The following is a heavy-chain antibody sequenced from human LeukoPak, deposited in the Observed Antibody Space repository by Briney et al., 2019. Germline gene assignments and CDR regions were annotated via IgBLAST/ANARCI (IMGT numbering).Heavy chain of an antibody. CDR1: GFTFRNYA. J-gene: IGHJ4*02. D-gene: IGHD3-10*01. V-gene: IGHV3-64*01. Sequence: PGGCLRLSCAASGFTFRNYAMHWVRQAPGKGLEYVSPISDNGGGTYYANSVKGRFTISRDNSKNTLFLQMGSLRPEDMAVYYCERDNYGTYDYWGQGTLVTVSS. CDR3: ERDNYGTYDY. CDR2: ISDNGGGT.